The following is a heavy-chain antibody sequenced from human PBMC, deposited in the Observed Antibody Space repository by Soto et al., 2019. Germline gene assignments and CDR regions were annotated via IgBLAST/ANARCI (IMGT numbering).Heavy chain of an antibody. CDR2: ISGSGGST. V-gene: IGHV3-23*01. CDR3: AKDRRGYYSFDY. Sequence: GGSLRLSCAASGFTFSSYAMSWVRQAPGKGLEWVSAISGSGGSTYYADSVKGRFTISRDNSKNTLYLQMNSLRAEYTAVYYCAKDRRGYYSFDYWGQGALVTVSS. D-gene: IGHD3-22*01. CDR1: GFTFSSYA. J-gene: IGHJ4*02.